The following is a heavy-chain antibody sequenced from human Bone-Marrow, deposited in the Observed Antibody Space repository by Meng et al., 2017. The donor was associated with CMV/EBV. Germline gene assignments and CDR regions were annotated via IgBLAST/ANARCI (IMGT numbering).Heavy chain of an antibody. V-gene: IGHV4-34*01. CDR2: INHSGST. CDR3: ARDTLEWLLPDY. D-gene: IGHD3-3*01. J-gene: IGHJ4*02. Sequence: GSLRLSCAVYGGSFSGYYWSWIRQPPGKGLEWIGEINHSGSTNYNPSLKSRVTISVDTSKNQFSLKLSSVTAADTAVYYCARDTLEWLLPDYWGQGTLVTGSS. CDR1: GGSFSGYY.